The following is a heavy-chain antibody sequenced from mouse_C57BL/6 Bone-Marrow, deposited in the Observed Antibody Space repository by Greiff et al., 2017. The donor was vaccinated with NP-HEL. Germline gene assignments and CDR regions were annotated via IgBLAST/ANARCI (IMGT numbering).Heavy chain of an antibody. CDR2: IDPETGGT. V-gene: IGHV1-15*01. CDR1: GYTFTDYE. D-gene: IGHD1-3*01. J-gene: IGHJ3*01. CDR3: TMGDGGSAWFAY. Sequence: VQLQQSGAELVRPGASVTLSCKASGYTFTDYEMHWVKQTPVHGLEWIGAIDPETGGTAYNQKFKGKAILTADKSSSTAYMELRSLTSEDSAVYYCTMGDGGSAWFAYWGQGTLVTVSA.